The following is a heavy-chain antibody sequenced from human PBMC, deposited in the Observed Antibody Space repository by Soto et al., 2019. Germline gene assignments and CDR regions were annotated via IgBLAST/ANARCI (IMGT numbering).Heavy chain of an antibody. CDR2: ITKTGRST. D-gene: IGHD3-3*01. J-gene: IGHJ3*02. CDR1: GFRFSDYG. Sequence: GESLKISCATSGFRFSDYGINWVRQAPGKGLEWVSGITKTGRSTFLADSVRGRFTISRDNLNNIVYLQMNSLRADDTALYYCTQDEDVYDFAFDSWGQGTMVTVSS. CDR3: TQDEDVYDFAFDS. V-gene: IGHV3-23*01.